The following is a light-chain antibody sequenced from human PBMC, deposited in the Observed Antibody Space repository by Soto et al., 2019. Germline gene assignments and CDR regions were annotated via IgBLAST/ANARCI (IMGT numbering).Light chain of an antibody. CDR1: QSVSSN. J-gene: IGKJ1*01. CDR2: EAS. CDR3: QQYGSSPT. Sequence: KQSLATLSVSPGERATLSCRASQSVSSNLAWYQQRPGQAPRLLIYEASTRATGIPDRFSGSGSGTDFTLTISGLEPEDFAVYYCQQYGSSPTFGQGSKV. V-gene: IGKV3-20*01.